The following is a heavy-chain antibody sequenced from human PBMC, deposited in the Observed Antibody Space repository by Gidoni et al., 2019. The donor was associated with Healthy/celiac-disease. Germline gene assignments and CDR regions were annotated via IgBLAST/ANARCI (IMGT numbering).Heavy chain of an antibody. CDR2: ISGSGGST. J-gene: IGHJ6*02. V-gene: IGHV3-23*01. CDR3: AKRGFIYYDYVWGSYRYTPTYYGMDV. D-gene: IGHD3-16*02. Sequence: EVQLLESGGGLVQPGGSLRLSCSASGFTFSSHAMSWVLQAPGKGLEWVSYISGSGGSTYYADSVKGRFTISRDNSKNTLYLQMNSLRAEDTAVYYCAKRGFIYYDYVWGSYRYTPTYYGMDVWGQGTTVTVSS. CDR1: GFTFSSHA.